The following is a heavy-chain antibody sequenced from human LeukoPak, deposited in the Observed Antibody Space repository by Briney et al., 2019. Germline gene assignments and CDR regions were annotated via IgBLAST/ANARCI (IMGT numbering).Heavy chain of an antibody. V-gene: IGHV4-59*01. J-gene: IGHJ4*02. CDR1: GGSISSYY. CDR3: ARGALGYSCGYYFDY. Sequence: PSETLSLTCTVSGGSISSYYWSWIRQPPGKGLEWIGYIYYSGSTNYNPSLKSRVTISVDTSKNQFSLKLSSVTAADTAVYYCARGALGYSCGYYFDYWGQGTLVTVSS. CDR2: IYYSGST. D-gene: IGHD5-18*01.